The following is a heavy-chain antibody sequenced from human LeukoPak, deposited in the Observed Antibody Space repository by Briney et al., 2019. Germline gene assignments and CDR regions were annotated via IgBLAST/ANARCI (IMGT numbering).Heavy chain of an antibody. J-gene: IGHJ2*01. Sequence: ASVKVSCKASGGTFSSYAISWVRQAPGQGLEWMGGIIPIFGTANYAQKFQGRVTITADKSTSTAYMELSSLRSEDTAVYYCATSYCGGDCYLLGSFDLWGRGTLVTVSS. CDR3: ATSYCGGDCYLLGSFDL. V-gene: IGHV1-69*06. CDR2: IIPIFGTA. CDR1: GGTFSSYA. D-gene: IGHD2-21*02.